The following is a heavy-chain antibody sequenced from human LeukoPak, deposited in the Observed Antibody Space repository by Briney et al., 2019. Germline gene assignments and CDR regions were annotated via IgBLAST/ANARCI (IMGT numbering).Heavy chain of an antibody. J-gene: IGHJ4*02. Sequence: SVTVSCKASGGTFSSYAISWVRQAPGQGLEWMGGIIPIFGTANYAQKFQGRVTITTDESTSTAYMELSSLRSEDTAVYYCASTPGGYSYGDFDYWGQGTLVTVSS. CDR3: ASTPGGYSYGDFDY. D-gene: IGHD5-18*01. V-gene: IGHV1-69*05. CDR2: IIPIFGTA. CDR1: GGTFSSYA.